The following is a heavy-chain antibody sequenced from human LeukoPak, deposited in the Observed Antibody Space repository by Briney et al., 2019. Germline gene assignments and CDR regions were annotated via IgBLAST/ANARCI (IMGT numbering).Heavy chain of an antibody. D-gene: IGHD5-18*01. CDR2: IYYSGST. J-gene: IGHJ4*02. Sequence: SETLSLTCTVSGGSISSYYWSWIRQPPGKGLEWIGYIYYSGSTNYNPSLKSRVTISVDTSKNQFSLKLSSVTAADTAVYYCARHKAAMAASFDYWGQGTLVTVSS. CDR1: GGSISSYY. CDR3: ARHKAAMAASFDY. V-gene: IGHV4-59*08.